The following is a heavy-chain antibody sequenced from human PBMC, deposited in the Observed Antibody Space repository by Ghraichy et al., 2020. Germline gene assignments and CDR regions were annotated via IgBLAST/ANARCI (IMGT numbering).Heavy chain of an antibody. CDR2: ISSSVSTV. CDR1: GFTFSSYE. Sequence: GGSLRLSCAASGFTFSSYEMNWVRQAPGKGLEWVSHISSSVSTVYYADSVKGRFTISRDNAKNSLFLQMNSLRAEDTGIYYCARAQYFYDSGAYSHYFYYVMDVWAKGPRSPSP. V-gene: IGHV3-48*03. J-gene: IGHJ6*02. CDR3: ARAQYFYDSGAYSHYFYYVMDV. D-gene: IGHD3-22*01.